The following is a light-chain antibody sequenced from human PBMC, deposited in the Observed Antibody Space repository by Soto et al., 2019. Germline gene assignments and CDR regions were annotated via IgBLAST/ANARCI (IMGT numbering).Light chain of an antibody. V-gene: IGKV3-15*01. CDR2: GAS. CDR3: QQYNDWPRYT. CDR1: QSVARS. J-gene: IGKJ2*01. Sequence: EIVMTQAPATLSVSPVERVTLSCRASQSVARSLAWYQQKPGQAPRLLIFGASTRATGIPARFTGSGSGTEFTLTISSLQSEDFAVYYGQQYNDWPRYTVGQGTKVEIK.